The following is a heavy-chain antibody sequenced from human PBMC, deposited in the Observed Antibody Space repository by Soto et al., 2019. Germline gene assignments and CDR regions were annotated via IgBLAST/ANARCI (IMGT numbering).Heavy chain of an antibody. CDR1: GGSISSGDYY. D-gene: IGHD2-8*01. J-gene: IGHJ5*02. CDR3: ARSPGCTNGVCYHNWFDP. CDR2: IYYSGST. V-gene: IGHV4-30-4*01. Sequence: QVQLQESGPGLVKPSQTLSLTCTVSGGSISSGDYYWSWIRQPPGKGLEWIGYIYYSGSTYYNTSLKSRVTISVDTSKNQFSLKLSSVTAADTAVYYCARSPGCTNGVCYHNWFDPWGQGTLVTVSS.